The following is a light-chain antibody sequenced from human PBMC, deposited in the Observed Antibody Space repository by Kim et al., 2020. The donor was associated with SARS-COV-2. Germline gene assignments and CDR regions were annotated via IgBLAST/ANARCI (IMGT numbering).Light chain of an antibody. CDR1: NIGSKS. CDR3: QVWDSSSDHVV. J-gene: IGLJ2*01. Sequence: SYELTQPPSVSVAPGKTARITCGGNNIGSKSVHWYQQKPGQAPVLVIYYDNDRPSGIPERFSGSISGNTATLTISRVEAGDEADYYCQVWDSSSDHVVFG. CDR2: YDN. V-gene: IGLV3-21*01.